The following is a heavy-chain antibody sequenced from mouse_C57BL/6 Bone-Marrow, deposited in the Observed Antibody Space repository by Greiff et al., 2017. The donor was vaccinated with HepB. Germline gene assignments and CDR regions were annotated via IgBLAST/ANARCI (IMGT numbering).Heavy chain of an antibody. Sequence: EVKVVESGEGLVKPGGSLKLSCAASGFTFSSYAMSWVRQTPEKGLEWVAYISSGGDYIYYADTVKGRFTISRDNARNTLYLQMSSLKSEDTAMDYCTRTTVRGAMDYWGQGTSVTVSA. D-gene: IGHD1-1*01. J-gene: IGHJ4*01. V-gene: IGHV5-9-1*02. CDR1: GFTFSSYA. CDR3: TRTTVRGAMDY. CDR2: ISSGGDYI.